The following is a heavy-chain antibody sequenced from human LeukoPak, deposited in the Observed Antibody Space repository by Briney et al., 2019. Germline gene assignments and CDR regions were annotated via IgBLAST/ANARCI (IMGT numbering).Heavy chain of an antibody. D-gene: IGHD3-22*01. J-gene: IGHJ5*02. Sequence: ASVKVSCKASGYTFTSYDINWVRQAPGQGLERMGWMNPNSGNTGYAQKFQGRVTMTRNTSISTAYMELSSLRSEDTAVYYCARWLRPSGYYYHWGQGTLVTVSS. CDR2: MNPNSGNT. CDR1: GYTFTSYD. CDR3: ARWLRPSGYYYH. V-gene: IGHV1-8*01.